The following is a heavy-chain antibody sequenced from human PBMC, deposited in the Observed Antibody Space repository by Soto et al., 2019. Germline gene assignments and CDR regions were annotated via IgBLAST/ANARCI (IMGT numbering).Heavy chain of an antibody. CDR1: GFTFSSYA. CDR2: ISGSGGRT. J-gene: IGHJ4*02. D-gene: IGHD6-6*01. CDR3: AKDPASLYSSSSVFDY. Sequence: EVQLLESGGGLVQPGGSLRLSCAASGFTFSSYAMSWVRQAPGKGLEWVSAISGSGGRTYYADSVKGRFTISRDNSKNPLYLQMNSLRAEDTAVYYCAKDPASLYSSSSVFDYWGQGTLVTVSS. V-gene: IGHV3-23*01.